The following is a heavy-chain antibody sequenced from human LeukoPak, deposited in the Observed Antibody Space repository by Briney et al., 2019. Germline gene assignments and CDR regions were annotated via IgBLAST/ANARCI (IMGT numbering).Heavy chain of an antibody. D-gene: IGHD5-24*01. J-gene: IGHJ4*02. CDR1: GGSISSSSCY. CDR3: ARMRGFFVAPSDY. V-gene: IGHV4-39*01. CDR2: IYYSGST. Sequence: PSETLSLTCTVSGGSISSSSCYWGWLRQPPGKGLEWIGSIYYSGSTYYTPSLKSRVTISVDTSKNQFSLKLSSVTAADTAVYYCARMRGFFVAPSDYWGQGTLVTVSS.